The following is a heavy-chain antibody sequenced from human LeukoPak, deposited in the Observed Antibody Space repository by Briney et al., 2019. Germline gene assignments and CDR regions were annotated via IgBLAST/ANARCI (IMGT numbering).Heavy chain of an antibody. CDR1: GYTFTSYG. D-gene: IGHD6-19*01. Sequence: RAASVKVSCKASGYTFTSYGISWVRQAPGQGLEWMGWISAYNGNTNYAQKLQGRVTMTTDTSTSTAYMELRSLRSDDTAVYYCARGSIAVAGTKLWYWGQGTLVTVSS. V-gene: IGHV1-18*01. J-gene: IGHJ4*02. CDR2: ISAYNGNT. CDR3: ARGSIAVAGTKLWY.